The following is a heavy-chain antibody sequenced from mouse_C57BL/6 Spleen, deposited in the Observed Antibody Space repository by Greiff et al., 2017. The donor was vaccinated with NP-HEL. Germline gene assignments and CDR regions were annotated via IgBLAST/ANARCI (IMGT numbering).Heavy chain of an antibody. D-gene: IGHD1-1*01. CDR2: IDPNSGGT. CDR1: GYTFTSYW. J-gene: IGHJ1*03. V-gene: IGHV1-72*01. Sequence: QSCKASGYTFTSYWMHWVKQRPGRGLEWIGRIDPNSGGTKYNEKFKSKATLTVDKPSSTAYMQLSSLTSEDSAVYYCARSPYGSSYWYFDVWGTGTTVTVSS. CDR3: ARSPYGSSYWYFDV.